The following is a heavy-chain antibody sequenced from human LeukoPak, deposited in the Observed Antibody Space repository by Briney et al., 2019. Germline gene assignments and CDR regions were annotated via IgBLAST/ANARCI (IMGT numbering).Heavy chain of an antibody. CDR3: ARGPDIVVVPAAQIPFDY. J-gene: IGHJ4*02. D-gene: IGHD2-2*01. V-gene: IGHV4-34*01. CDR1: GGSFSGYY. Sequence: SETLSLTCAVYGGSFSGYYWSWTRQPPGKGLEWIGEINHSGSTNYNPSLKSRVTISVDTSKNQFSLKLSSVTAADTAVYYCARGPDIVVVPAAQIPFDYWGQGTLVTVSS. CDR2: INHSGST.